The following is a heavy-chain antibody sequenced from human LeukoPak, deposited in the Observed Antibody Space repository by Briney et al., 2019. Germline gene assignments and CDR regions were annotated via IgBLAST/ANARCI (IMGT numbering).Heavy chain of an antibody. Sequence: SETLSLTCTVSGYSISSGYYWGWIRQPPGKGLEWIGSIYHSGSTYYNPSLKSRVTISVDTSKNHFSLKLSSVTAADTAVYYCARGQEAADYYYYYYMDVWGKGTTVTVSS. CDR3: ARGQEAADYYYYYYMDV. CDR2: IYHSGST. D-gene: IGHD6-25*01. V-gene: IGHV4-38-2*02. CDR1: GYSISSGYY. J-gene: IGHJ6*03.